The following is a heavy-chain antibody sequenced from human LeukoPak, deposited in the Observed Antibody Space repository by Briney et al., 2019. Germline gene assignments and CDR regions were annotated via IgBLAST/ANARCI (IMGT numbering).Heavy chain of an antibody. J-gene: IGHJ4*02. CDR3: ARHVTVHYSSFDY. Sequence: SETLSLTCTVSGGSISSSGYYWGWIRQPPGKGLEWIGSIYYSGSTYYNPSLKSRVTISVDTSKNQFSLKLSSVTAADMAVYYCARHVTVHYSSFDYWGQGTLVTVSS. D-gene: IGHD2-15*01. CDR2: IYYSGST. V-gene: IGHV4-39*07. CDR1: GGSISSSGYY.